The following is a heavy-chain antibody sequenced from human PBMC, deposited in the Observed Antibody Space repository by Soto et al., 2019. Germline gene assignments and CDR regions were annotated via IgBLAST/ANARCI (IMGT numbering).Heavy chain of an antibody. CDR1: GFTFSSYV. CDR3: AKERRDGYNYGFDY. D-gene: IGHD5-12*01. CDR2: ISGSGGST. J-gene: IGHJ4*02. Sequence: PGGSLRLSCAASGFTFSSYVMSWVRQAPGKGLEWVSGISGSGGSTYYSDSVKGRFTISRDNSKNTLYLQMNSLRAEDTAIYYCAKERRDGYNYGFDYWGQGTLVTVSS. V-gene: IGHV3-23*01.